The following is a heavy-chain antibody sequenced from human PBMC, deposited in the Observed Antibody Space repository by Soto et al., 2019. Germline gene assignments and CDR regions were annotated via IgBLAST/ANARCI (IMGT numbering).Heavy chain of an antibody. Sequence: EVQLLESGGGLVQPGGSLRLSCAASGFTFSSYAMRWVRQAPGKGLEWVSAISGSGGSTYYADSVKGRFTISRDNAKNTVYLQLNILRGEDTAVYYCARRGSGSYYDYWGQGTVVTVSS. CDR3: ARRGSGSYYDY. D-gene: IGHD1-26*01. CDR2: ISGSGGST. J-gene: IGHJ4*02. CDR1: GFTFSSYA. V-gene: IGHV3-23*01.